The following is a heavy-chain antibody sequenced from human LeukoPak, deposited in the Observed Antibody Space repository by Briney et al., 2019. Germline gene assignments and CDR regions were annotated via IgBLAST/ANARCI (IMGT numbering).Heavy chain of an antibody. J-gene: IGHJ4*02. D-gene: IGHD3-10*01. V-gene: IGHV1-2*02. CDR3: ARDMRIITMVRGVIIGY. Sequence: ASVKVSCKASGYTFTGYYMHWVRQAPGQGLEWMGWINPNSGGTNYAQKFQGRVTMTRDTSISTAYMELSRLRSDDTAVYYCARDMRIITMVRGVIIGYWGQGTLVTVSS. CDR1: GYTFTGYY. CDR2: INPNSGGT.